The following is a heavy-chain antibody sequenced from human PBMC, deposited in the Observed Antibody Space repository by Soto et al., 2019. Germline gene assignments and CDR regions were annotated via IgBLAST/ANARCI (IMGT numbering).Heavy chain of an antibody. CDR1: GFTFSSYA. J-gene: IGHJ4*02. CDR3: AKTGSMVRGVIPDY. CDR2: ISGSGGST. D-gene: IGHD3-10*01. Sequence: GGSLRLSCAASGFTFSSYAMSWVRQAPGKGLEWVSAISGSGGSTYYADSVKGRFTISRDNSKNTLYLQMNGLRAEDTAVYYCAKTGSMVRGVIPDYWGQGTLVTVSS. V-gene: IGHV3-23*01.